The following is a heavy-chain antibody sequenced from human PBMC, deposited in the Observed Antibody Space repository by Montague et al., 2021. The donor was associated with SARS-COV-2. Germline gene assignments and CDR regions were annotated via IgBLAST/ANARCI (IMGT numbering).Heavy chain of an antibody. V-gene: IGHV4-59*08. D-gene: IGHD4-11*01. CDR3: ARHLRVTTVTSHMYHYAMDV. Sequence: SETLSLTCSVSDDPISNYSWSWIRQSPGKGLEWIGYIYYSGSTNYNPSLTSRVTISVDTSKNQVSLKLTSVTAADTAVYYCARHLRVTTVTSHMYHYAMDVWGQGTTVTVSS. CDR1: DDPISNYS. J-gene: IGHJ6*02. CDR2: IYYSGST.